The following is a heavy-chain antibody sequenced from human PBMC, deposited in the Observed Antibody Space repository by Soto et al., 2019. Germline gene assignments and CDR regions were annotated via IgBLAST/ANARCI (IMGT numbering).Heavy chain of an antibody. CDR2: INPNSGGT. J-gene: IGHJ4*02. V-gene: IGHV1-2*02. D-gene: IGHD3-10*01. CDR3: ARDPEGSGSYHFDY. Sequence: GASVKVSCKASGYTFTGYYMHWVRQAPGQGLEWMGWINPNSGGTNYAQKFQGRVTMTRDTSISTAYMELSRLRSDDTAVYYCARDPEGSGSYHFDYWGQGTLVTVSS. CDR1: GYTFTGYY.